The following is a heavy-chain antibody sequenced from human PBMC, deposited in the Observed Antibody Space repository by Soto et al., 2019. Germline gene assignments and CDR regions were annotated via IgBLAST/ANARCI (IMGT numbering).Heavy chain of an antibody. CDR3: ARGKLRFDAFDI. CDR2: INHSGST. V-gene: IGHV4-34*01. CDR1: GGSFSGYY. J-gene: IGHJ3*02. Sequence: QVQLQQWGAGLLKPSETLSLTCAVYGGSFSGYYWSWIRQPPGKGLEWIGEINHSGSTNYNPSLKSRVTISVDTSKNQFSLKLSSVTAADTAVYYCARGKLRFDAFDIWGQGTMVTVSS. D-gene: IGHD4-17*01.